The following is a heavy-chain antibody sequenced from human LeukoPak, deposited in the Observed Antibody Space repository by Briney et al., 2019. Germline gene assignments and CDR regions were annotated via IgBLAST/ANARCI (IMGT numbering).Heavy chain of an antibody. CDR3: ARERYCSSTSCYELDY. J-gene: IGHJ4*02. CDR2: IKQDGSEK. V-gene: IGHV3-7*01. D-gene: IGHD2-2*01. Sequence: GGSLRLSCAASGFTFSSYWMSWVRQAPGKGREWVANIKQDGSEKYYVDSVKGRFTISRDNAKNSLYLQMNSLRAEDTAVYYCARERYCSSTSCYELDYWGQGTLVTVSS. CDR1: GFTFSSYW.